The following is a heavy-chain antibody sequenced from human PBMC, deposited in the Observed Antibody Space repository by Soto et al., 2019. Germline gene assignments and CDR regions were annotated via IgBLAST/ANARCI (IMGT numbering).Heavy chain of an antibody. CDR1: GFTFSSYS. D-gene: IGHD1-26*01. CDR2: ISSSSSYI. J-gene: IGHJ5*02. Sequence: NPGGSLRLSCAASGFTFSSYSMNWVRQAPGKGLEWVSSISSSSSYIYYADSVKGRFTISRDNAKNSLYLQMNSLRAEDTAVYYCARNLGSSHTSPNWFDPWGQGTLVTVSS. CDR3: ARNLGSSHTSPNWFDP. V-gene: IGHV3-21*01.